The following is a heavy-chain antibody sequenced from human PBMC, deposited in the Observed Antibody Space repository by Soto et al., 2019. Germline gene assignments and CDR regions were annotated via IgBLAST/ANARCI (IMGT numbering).Heavy chain of an antibody. J-gene: IGHJ4*02. CDR2: ISGSGGRT. CDR3: ARGFSAGKGSXPDF. Sequence: GGSLRLSCAASGFTFSSFAMSWVRQGPGKGLDWVSAISGSGGRTYSADSVKGRFTISRDNSKNTLYLQMSSLRAADTAVYYCARGFSAGKGSXPDFWGQGSLVTVSS. CDR1: GFTFSSFA. D-gene: IGHD6-13*01. V-gene: IGHV3-23*01.